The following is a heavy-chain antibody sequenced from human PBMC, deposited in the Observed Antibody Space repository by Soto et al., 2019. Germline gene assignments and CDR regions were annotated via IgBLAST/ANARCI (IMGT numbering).Heavy chain of an antibody. CDR3: ARSQGSSTSLEIYYYYYYGMAV. J-gene: IGHJ6*02. D-gene: IGHD2-2*01. V-gene: IGHV1-69*01. CDR1: GGTFGSYA. CDR2: IIPIPGTA. Sequence: QVQLVQSGAEVKKPGSSVKVSCKASGGTFGSYAIRWVRQAPGQGLEWMGGIIPIPGTANYAQKFQGRVTIAADESTSTAYMELSSLRSEDTAVYYCARSQGSSTSLEIYYYYYYGMAVWGQGTTVTVSS.